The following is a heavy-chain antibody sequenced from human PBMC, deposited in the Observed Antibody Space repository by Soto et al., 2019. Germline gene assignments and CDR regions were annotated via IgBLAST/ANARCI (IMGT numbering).Heavy chain of an antibody. J-gene: IGHJ4*01. Sequence: GGSRRLSYADSGFALSSYAMSWVRQAPGKGLEWISASNGSGGSTYYADSVKGRFTISRDNSNNTLYLQMNSLRAEYTAVYSFAKSYSSGPPVDYWGQGTLVTVSS. CDR3: AKSYSSGPPVDY. D-gene: IGHD6-19*01. CDR2: SNGSGGST. CDR1: GFALSSYA. V-gene: IGHV3-23*01.